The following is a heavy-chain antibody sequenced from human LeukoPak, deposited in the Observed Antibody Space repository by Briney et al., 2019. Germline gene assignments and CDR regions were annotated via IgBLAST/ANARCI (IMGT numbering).Heavy chain of an antibody. V-gene: IGHV3-48*03. Sequence: RGSLRLSCADSGDSLSSYETNSGCHGLGRRLERGSYISSSGSSINYADAVKGRFTISRDNAKNALYLQMNSLRAEDTAVYYCVRVDHSLGKIYLDYWGQGTLVTVSS. CDR1: GDSLSSYE. CDR2: ISSSGSSI. J-gene: IGHJ4*02. D-gene: IGHD2-21*01. CDR3: VRVDHSLGKIYLDY.